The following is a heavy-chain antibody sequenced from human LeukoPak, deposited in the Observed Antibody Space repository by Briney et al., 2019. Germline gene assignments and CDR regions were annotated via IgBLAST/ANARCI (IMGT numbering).Heavy chain of an antibody. Sequence: GASVKVSCKASGYTFTSYDINWVRQATGQGLEWMGWMNPNSGNTGYAQKFQGRVTMTRNTSISTAYMELSSLRSEDTAVYYCARRVGAPNQFDYWGQGTLVTVSS. V-gene: IGHV1-8*01. CDR1: GYTFTSYD. D-gene: IGHD1-26*01. J-gene: IGHJ4*02. CDR2: MNPNSGNT. CDR3: ARRVGAPNQFDY.